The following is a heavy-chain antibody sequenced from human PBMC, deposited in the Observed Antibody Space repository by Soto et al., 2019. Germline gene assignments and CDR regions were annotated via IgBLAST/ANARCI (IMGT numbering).Heavy chain of an antibody. J-gene: IGHJ4*02. D-gene: IGHD4-17*01. CDR2: ISYSGNT. Sequence: SETLSLTCTVSGGSISSGDYYWRWIRQPPGKGLEWIGYISYSGNTYYNPSLETRVTISVDTSKNQFSLRLTSVTAADTAVYYCVRAYTVTKGAKFDYWGQGTRVTVSS. CDR1: GGSISSGDYY. V-gene: IGHV4-30-4*01. CDR3: VRAYTVTKGAKFDY.